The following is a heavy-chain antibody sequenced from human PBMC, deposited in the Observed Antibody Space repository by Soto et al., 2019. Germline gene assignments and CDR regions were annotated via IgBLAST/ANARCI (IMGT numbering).Heavy chain of an antibody. CDR2: ISAYNGNT. CDR3: ARGEDSTGYYWYVMDV. CDR1: GYTFTSYG. V-gene: IGHV1-18*01. J-gene: IGHJ6*02. D-gene: IGHD3-22*01. Sequence: QVQLVQSGAEVKKPGASVKVSCKASGYTFTSYGISWVRQAPGQGLEWMGWISAYNGNTNYAQKLQGRVTMTTVTSTSAAYMELGSLISDDTAVYYCARGEDSTGYYWYVMDVWGQGTTVTVSS.